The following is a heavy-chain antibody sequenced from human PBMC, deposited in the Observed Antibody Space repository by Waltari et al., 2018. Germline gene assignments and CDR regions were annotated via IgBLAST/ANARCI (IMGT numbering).Heavy chain of an antibody. CDR3: ATTSSGY. J-gene: IGHJ4*02. D-gene: IGHD2-2*01. Sequence: QVQLVESGGGVVQPGRSLRLLCAASGLTFRRYALHWVRQAPGSGLEWLAVIFSDGTNKYYADSVKGRFTISRDNSKSTLYLEMNSLRAEDTAVYYCATTSSGYWGQGTLVTVSS. V-gene: IGHV3-30*04. CDR2: IFSDGTNK. CDR1: GLTFRRYA.